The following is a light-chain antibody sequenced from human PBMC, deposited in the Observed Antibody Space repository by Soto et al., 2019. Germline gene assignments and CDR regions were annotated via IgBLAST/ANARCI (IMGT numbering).Light chain of an antibody. CDR1: QTVSTNY. Sequence: VLTQSAGALSLSPGERATLSCRASQTVSTNYLAWYQQKPGQAPRLLIYGASKRATGIPDRFSGSGSGTDFTLTISRLEPEDFAVYYCQQYGSSPWTFGQGTKVDIK. CDR2: GAS. CDR3: QQYGSSPWT. V-gene: IGKV3-20*01. J-gene: IGKJ1*01.